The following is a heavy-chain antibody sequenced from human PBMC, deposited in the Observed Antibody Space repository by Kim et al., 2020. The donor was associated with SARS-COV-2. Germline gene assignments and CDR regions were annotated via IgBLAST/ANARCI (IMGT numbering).Heavy chain of an antibody. Sequence: SVKVSCKASGGIFSSYGISWVRQAPGQGLEWMGGIIPLYGTPNYAQKFQDRVTVTADESTGTTYMELHSLRPEDTAVYYCARDGIIGTDSPVDAFDIWGQGTLVSVSS. V-gene: IGHV1-69*13. CDR3: ARDGIIGTDSPVDAFDI. D-gene: IGHD3-3*01. CDR2: IIPLYGTP. CDR1: GGIFSSYG. J-gene: IGHJ3*02.